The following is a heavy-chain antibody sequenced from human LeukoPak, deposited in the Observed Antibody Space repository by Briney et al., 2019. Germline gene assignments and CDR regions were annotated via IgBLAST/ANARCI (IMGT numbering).Heavy chain of an antibody. Sequence: ASVKVSCKASGYTFTGYYMHWVRQAPGQGLEWMGWINPNSGGTNYAQKFQGRVTMTRNTSISTAYMELSSLRSEDTAAYYCARGDRIYDSSPPDVWGKGTTVTVSS. D-gene: IGHD3-22*01. J-gene: IGHJ6*04. CDR3: ARGDRIYDSSPPDV. CDR2: INPNSGGT. CDR1: GYTFTGYY. V-gene: IGHV1-2*02.